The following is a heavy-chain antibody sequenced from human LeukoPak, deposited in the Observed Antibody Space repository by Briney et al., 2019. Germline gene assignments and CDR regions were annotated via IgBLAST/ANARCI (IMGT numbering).Heavy chain of an antibody. CDR3: ARFSSGWSFDY. CDR2: INHNSGGT. Sequence: ASVKVSCKASGYTFTGYYMHWVRQAPGQGLEWMGWINHNSGGTNYAQNFQGRVTMTRDTSISTAYMELSRLRSDDTAVYYCARFSSGWSFDYWGQGTLVTVSS. V-gene: IGHV1-2*02. D-gene: IGHD6-19*01. CDR1: GYTFTGYY. J-gene: IGHJ4*02.